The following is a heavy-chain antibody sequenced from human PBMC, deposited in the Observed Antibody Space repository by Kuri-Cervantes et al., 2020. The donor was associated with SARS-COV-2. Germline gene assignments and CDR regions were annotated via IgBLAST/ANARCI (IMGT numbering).Heavy chain of an antibody. CDR1: GFTVSTNF. Sequence: GESLKISCAASGFTVSTNFMNFFRQSAGKGLEWVSSLNPGGATFYADSVKGRFTISTDTSKNIVFLQMNNLRVDDTAVYYCARGMAGTPRYFDCWGRGTLVTVSS. D-gene: IGHD5-24*01. CDR2: LNPGGAT. V-gene: IGHV3-53*01. J-gene: IGHJ4*01. CDR3: ARGMAGTPRYFDC.